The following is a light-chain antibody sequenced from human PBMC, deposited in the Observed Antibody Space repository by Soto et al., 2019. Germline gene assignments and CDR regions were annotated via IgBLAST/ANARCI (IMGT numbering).Light chain of an antibody. CDR3: QSYDARLSAYV. J-gene: IGLJ1*01. CDR2: ANS. V-gene: IGLV1-40*01. Sequence: QSVLTQPPSVSGAPGQRVTISCTGSSFNIGANYDVHWYQHLPGTGPKLLIYANSFRPSGVPDRVSASKSGSSASLAITGLQAEDEADYYCQSYDARLSAYVFGTGTKVTLL. CDR1: SFNIGANYD.